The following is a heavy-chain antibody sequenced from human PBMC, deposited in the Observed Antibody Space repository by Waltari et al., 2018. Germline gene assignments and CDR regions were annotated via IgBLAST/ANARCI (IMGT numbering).Heavy chain of an antibody. V-gene: IGHV4-38-2*01. D-gene: IGHD3-22*01. CDR3: ARLDYYDSSGYQIDY. J-gene: IGHJ4*02. CDR2: IYHSGST. Sequence: QVQLQQWGAGLLKPSETLSLTCAVSGYSISSGYYWGWIRQPPGKGLEWIGSIYHSGSTYYNPSLKSRVTISVDTSKNQFSLKLSSVTASDTAVYYCARLDYYDSSGYQIDYWGQGTLVTVSS. CDR1: GYSISSGYY.